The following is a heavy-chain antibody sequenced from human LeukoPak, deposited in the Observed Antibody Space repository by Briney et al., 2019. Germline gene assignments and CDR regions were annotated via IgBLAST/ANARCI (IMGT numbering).Heavy chain of an antibody. CDR2: IRESGAVT. D-gene: IGHD2-2*02. V-gene: IGHV3-23*01. CDR1: KFTFGGYA. J-gene: IGHJ4*02. Sequence: PGGSLRLSCVASKFTFGGYAMSWVRQAPGKGLEWVSAIRESGAVTWYADHVKGRFTISRDNSRNTLYLQMNSLRAEDTALYYCATSSAYCSNFNCYRSGDYWGLGTLVTVSS. CDR3: ATSSAYCSNFNCYRSGDY.